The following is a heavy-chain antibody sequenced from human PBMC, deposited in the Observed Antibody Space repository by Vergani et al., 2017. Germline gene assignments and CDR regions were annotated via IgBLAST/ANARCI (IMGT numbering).Heavy chain of an antibody. CDR2: IYVSGIT. V-gene: IGHV4-61*02. CDR3: AXDNKQLRPRAFDL. CDR1: GASINNDFYY. D-gene: IGHD4-23*01. Sequence: QVQLQESGPGLVKPSQTLTLTCTVSGASINNDFYYWHWIRQPAGKGLEWIGRIYVSGITDYNSSLQSRVSMSVDTSKNQFSLTLTSVTAADTAVYYCAXDNKQLRPRAFDLGGQGTMVTVSS. J-gene: IGHJ3*01.